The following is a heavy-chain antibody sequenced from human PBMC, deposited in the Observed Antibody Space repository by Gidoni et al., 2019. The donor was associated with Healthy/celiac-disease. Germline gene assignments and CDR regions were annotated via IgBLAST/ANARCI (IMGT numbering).Heavy chain of an antibody. D-gene: IGHD1-1*01. CDR2: IYTSGST. J-gene: IGHJ5*02. V-gene: IGHV4-61*02. Sequence: QVQLQESGPGRVKPSQTLSLTCTVSGGSISSGSYYWSWIRQPAGKGLEWIGGIYTSGSTTYTPSLNSRVPMSVDTSKNQFSLKLSSVTAADTAVYYCARDLQRWNDGRWFDPWGQGTLVTVSS. CDR1: GGSISSGSYY. CDR3: ARDLQRWNDGRWFDP.